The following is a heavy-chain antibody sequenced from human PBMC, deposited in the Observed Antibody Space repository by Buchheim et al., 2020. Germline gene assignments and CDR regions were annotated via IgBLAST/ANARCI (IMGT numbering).Heavy chain of an antibody. D-gene: IGHD2-2*01. Sequence: EVQLLESGGGLVQPGGSLRLSCAASGFTFNTYAMSWVRQAPGKGLEWVSGITSSGGYTLYADSVKGRSTISRDNFKNTLSLQMNSLRDEDTALYYCAKDVRYCSNNRCDSWGQG. CDR3: AKDVRYCSNNRCDS. CDR1: GFTFNTYA. J-gene: IGHJ5*02. V-gene: IGHV3-23*01. CDR2: ITSSGGYT.